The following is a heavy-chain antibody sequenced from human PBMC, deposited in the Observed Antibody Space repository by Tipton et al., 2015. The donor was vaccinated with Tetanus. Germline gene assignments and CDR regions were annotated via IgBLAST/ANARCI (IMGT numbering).Heavy chain of an antibody. CDR2: IYPSDGST. D-gene: IGHD1-26*01. J-gene: IGHJ3*01. V-gene: IGHV1-46*04. CDR1: GYTFTQYY. Sequence: QSGPEVKKPGASVKLSCKTSGYTFTQYYPHWVRQAPGQGLEWMGMIYPSDGSTSYAQKLQGRVTMTRDTPTSTVYMELSSLRSEDTAVYYCARDREAFDFWGQGTMVTVSS. CDR3: ARDREAFDF.